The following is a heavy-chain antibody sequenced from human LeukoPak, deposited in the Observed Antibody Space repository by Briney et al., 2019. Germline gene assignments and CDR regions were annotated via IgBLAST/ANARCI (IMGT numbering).Heavy chain of an antibody. V-gene: IGHV4-30-2*01. CDR1: GGSISSGGYY. J-gene: IGHJ3*02. CDR2: IYHSGST. CDR3: ARSPYNFWSGYI. Sequence: SETLSLTSTVSGGSISSGGYYWSWIRQPPGKGLEWIGYIYHSGSTYYNPSLKSRVTISVDRSKNQFSLKLSSVTAADTAVYYWARSPYNFWSGYIWGQGKMVTVSS. D-gene: IGHD3-3*01.